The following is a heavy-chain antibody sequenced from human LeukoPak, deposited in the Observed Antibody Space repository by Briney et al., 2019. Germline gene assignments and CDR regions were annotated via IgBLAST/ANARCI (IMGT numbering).Heavy chain of an antibody. J-gene: IGHJ5*02. CDR3: ATNYDYVWGSYRPNWFDP. CDR1: GYTFTSYD. D-gene: IGHD3-16*02. Sequence: ASVKVSCKASGYTFTSYDINWVRQATGQGLEWMGWMNPNSGNTGYAQKFQGRVTMTRNTSISTAYMELSSLRSEDTAVYYCATNYDYVWGSYRPNWFDPWGQGTLVTVSS. V-gene: IGHV1-8*01. CDR2: MNPNSGNT.